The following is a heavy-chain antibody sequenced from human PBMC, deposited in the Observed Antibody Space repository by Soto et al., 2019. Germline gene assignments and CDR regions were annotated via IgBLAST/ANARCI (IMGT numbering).Heavy chain of an antibody. CDR1: GDSVSSNGAC. V-gene: IGHV6-1*01. CDR2: IYYRSKWFH. D-gene: IGHD2-15*01. J-gene: IGHJ6*02. Sequence: SQTLSLTCVISGDSVSSNGACWNWIRQSPSRGLQWLGRIYYRSKWFHDYAASVESRMAINPDTSRNQFSLQLNYVTPEDTAVYYCTRVHCSAGTCLDGLDFWGQGTTVTVSS. CDR3: TRVHCSAGTCLDGLDF.